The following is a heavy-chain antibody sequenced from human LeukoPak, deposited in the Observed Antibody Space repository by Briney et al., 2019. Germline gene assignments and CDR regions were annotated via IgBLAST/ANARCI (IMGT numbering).Heavy chain of an antibody. CDR2: IKSKTDGGTT. D-gene: IGHD1-26*01. Sequence: TGGSLRLSCAASGFTFSNAWMSWVRQAPGKGLEWVGRIKSKTDGGTTDYAAPVKGRFTISRDDSKNTLYLQMNSLKTEDTAVYYCTRYSGSYQDFDYWGQGTLVTVSS. V-gene: IGHV3-15*01. CDR3: TRYSGSYQDFDY. CDR1: GFTFSNAW. J-gene: IGHJ4*02.